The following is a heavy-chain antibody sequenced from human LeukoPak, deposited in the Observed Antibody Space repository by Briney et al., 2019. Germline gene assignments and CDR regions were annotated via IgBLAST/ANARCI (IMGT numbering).Heavy chain of an antibody. Sequence: ASVKVSCKASGYSFTGYYMQWVRQAPGQGLEWMGWINPNSGGTNYAQNFQGRVTMTRDTSISTAYMELSRLRFDDTAVYYCARDFRAAMVSDWFDPWGQGTLVTVSS. CDR2: INPNSGGT. V-gene: IGHV1-2*02. D-gene: IGHD5-18*01. J-gene: IGHJ5*02. CDR3: ARDFRAAMVSDWFDP. CDR1: GYSFTGYY.